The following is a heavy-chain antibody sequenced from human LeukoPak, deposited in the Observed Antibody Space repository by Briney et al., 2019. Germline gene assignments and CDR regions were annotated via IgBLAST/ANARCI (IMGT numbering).Heavy chain of an antibody. D-gene: IGHD6-13*01. J-gene: IGHJ4*02. CDR2: IYTSGTT. CDR1: GGSISNYY. Sequence: SETLSLTCTVSGGSISNYYWSWIRQPAGKGLEWIGRIYTSGTTHYNPSLKSRVTMSVDTSKNQFSLNLSSVTAADTAVYYCARFSSIAAAFDYWDLGTLVTVSS. V-gene: IGHV4-4*07. CDR3: ARFSSIAAAFDY.